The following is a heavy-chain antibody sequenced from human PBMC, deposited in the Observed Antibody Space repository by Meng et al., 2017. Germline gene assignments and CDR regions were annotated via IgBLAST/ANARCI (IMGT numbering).Heavy chain of an antibody. J-gene: IGHJ5*02. CDR1: GGTFSSYA. CDR3: AIEIAAAYCGGDCYL. CDR2: IIPILGTA. V-gene: IGHV1-69*01. Sequence: QVQLVRSGAEVKKAGSSLKVSCKASGGTFSSYAISWVRQAPGQGLEWMGGIIPILGTANYAQKFQGRVTMTADESTSTAYMELSSLRSEDTAVYYCAIEIAAAYCGGDCYLWGQRTLVTVSS. D-gene: IGHD2-21*02.